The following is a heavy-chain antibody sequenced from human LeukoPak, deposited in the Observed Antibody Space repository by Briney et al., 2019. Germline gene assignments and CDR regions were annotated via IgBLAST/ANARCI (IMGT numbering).Heavy chain of an antibody. J-gene: IGHJ6*02. CDR1: GYTFTSYD. Sequence: ASVKVSCKASGYTFTSYDINWVRQATGQGLEWMGWMNPNSGNTGYAQKFQGRVTMTRNTSISTAYMELSSLRSEDTAVYYCARGQDLITFGGVIVRGGMDVGGQGTTVTVSS. CDR3: ARGQDLITFGGVIVRGGMDV. D-gene: IGHD3-16*02. CDR2: MNPNSGNT. V-gene: IGHV1-8*01.